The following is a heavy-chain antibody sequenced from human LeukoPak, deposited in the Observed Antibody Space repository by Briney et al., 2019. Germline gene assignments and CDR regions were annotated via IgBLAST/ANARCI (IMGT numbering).Heavy chain of an antibody. V-gene: IGHV3-23*01. CDR3: AKDVEQQLVRVGAFDI. Sequence: PGGSLRLSCAASGFTSSSYAMSWVRQAPGKGLEWVSAISGSGGSTYYADSVKGRFTISRDNSKNTLYLQMNSLRAEDTAVYYCAKDVEQQLVRVGAFDIWGQGTMVTVSS. J-gene: IGHJ3*02. D-gene: IGHD6-13*01. CDR1: GFTSSSYA. CDR2: ISGSGGST.